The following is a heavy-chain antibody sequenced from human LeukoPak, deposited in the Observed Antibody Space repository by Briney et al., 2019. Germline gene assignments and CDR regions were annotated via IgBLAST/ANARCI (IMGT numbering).Heavy chain of an antibody. CDR3: ARAGVAATSFDY. D-gene: IGHD2-15*01. V-gene: IGHV4-61*01. CDR2: IYYSGST. CDR1: GGSVSSGSYY. J-gene: IGHJ4*02. Sequence: SEILSLTCTVSGGSVSSGSYYWSWIRQPPGKGLEWIGYIYYSGSTNYNPSLKSRVTISVDTSKNQFSLKLSSVTAADTAVYYCARAGVAATSFDYWGQGTLVTVSS.